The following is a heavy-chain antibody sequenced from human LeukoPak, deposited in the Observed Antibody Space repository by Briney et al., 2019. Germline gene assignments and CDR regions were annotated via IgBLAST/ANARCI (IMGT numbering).Heavy chain of an antibody. J-gene: IGHJ6*04. Sequence: PSETLSLTCAVYGGTFSGYYWSWIRQPPAKGLEWIGQIYHTGSTNYNPSLESRVTIPLDTPNNQFSLKLTSVTAADPAGYYRAGDAFGGARGGVWGKGTTVTVSS. CDR3: AGDAFGGARGGV. D-gene: IGHD3-3*01. V-gene: IGHV4-34*01. CDR2: IYHTGST. CDR1: GGTFSGYY.